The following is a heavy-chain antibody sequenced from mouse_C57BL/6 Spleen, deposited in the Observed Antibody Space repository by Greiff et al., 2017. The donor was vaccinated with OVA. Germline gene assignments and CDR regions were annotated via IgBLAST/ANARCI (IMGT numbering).Heavy chain of an antibody. D-gene: IGHD1-1*01. CDR3: ATTVVDSWFAY. J-gene: IGHJ3*01. V-gene: IGHV1-26*01. Sequence: EVQLQQSGPELVKPGASVKISCKASGYTFTDYYMNWVKQSHGKSLEWIGDINPNNGGTSYNQKFKGKATLTVDKSSSTAYMELRSLTSEDSAVYYCATTVVDSWFAYWGQGTLVTVSA. CDR2: INPNNGGT. CDR1: GYTFTDYY.